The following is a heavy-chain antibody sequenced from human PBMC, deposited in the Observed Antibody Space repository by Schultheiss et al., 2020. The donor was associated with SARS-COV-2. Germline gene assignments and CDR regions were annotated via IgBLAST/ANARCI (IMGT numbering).Heavy chain of an antibody. V-gene: IGHV3-21*01. Sequence: GGSLRLSCAASGFTFSSYSMNWVRQAPGKGLEWVSSISSSSSYIYYADSVKGRFTISRDNAKNSLFLQMHSLRVEDTAVYYCARGYCSGGRCYGAGYDYWGQGTLVTVSS. CDR3: ARGYCSGGRCYGAGYDY. D-gene: IGHD2-15*01. CDR1: GFTFSSYS. J-gene: IGHJ4*02. CDR2: ISSSSSYI.